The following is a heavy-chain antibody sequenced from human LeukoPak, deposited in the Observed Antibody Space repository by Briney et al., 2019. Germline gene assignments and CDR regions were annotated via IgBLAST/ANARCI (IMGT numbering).Heavy chain of an antibody. V-gene: IGHV4-4*07. CDR2: IYTSGST. D-gene: IGHD2/OR15-2a*01. CDR1: GGSISSYY. Sequence: TSETLSLTCTVSGGSISSYYWSWIRQPAGKGLEWIGRIYTSGSTNYNPSLKSRVTMSVDTSKNQFSLKVSSVTAADTAVYYCARHGKGVTYFYTFDIWGQGTVVAVSS. CDR3: ARHGKGVTYFYTFDI. J-gene: IGHJ3*02.